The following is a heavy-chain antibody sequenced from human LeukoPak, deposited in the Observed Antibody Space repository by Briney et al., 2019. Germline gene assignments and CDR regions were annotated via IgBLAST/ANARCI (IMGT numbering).Heavy chain of an antibody. J-gene: IGHJ4*02. D-gene: IGHD4-17*01. CDR3: AKDANTTVTPLDY. V-gene: IGHV3-23*01. Sequence: GGTLRLSCAASGFTFSIHGMNWVRQAPGKGLEWVSAISGSGGSTYYADSVKGRFTISRDNSKNTLYLQMNSLRAEDTAVYYCAKDANTTVTPLDYWGQGTLVTVSS. CDR1: GFTFSIHG. CDR2: ISGSGGST.